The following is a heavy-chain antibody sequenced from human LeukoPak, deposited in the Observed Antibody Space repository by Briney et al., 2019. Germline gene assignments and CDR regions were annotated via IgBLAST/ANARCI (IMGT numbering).Heavy chain of an antibody. CDR2: IYSGGSI. D-gene: IGHD4-17*01. CDR3: ARAFYGDYTGPWYFDL. CDR1: GFTVSSNY. J-gene: IGHJ2*01. Sequence: GGSLRLSCAASGFTVSSNYMSWVRQAPGKGLEWVSLIYSGGSIHYADSVKGRFTISRDNSKNMVYFQMNSLRAEDTAVYYCARAFYGDYTGPWYFDLWGRGTLVTVSS. V-gene: IGHV3-53*01.